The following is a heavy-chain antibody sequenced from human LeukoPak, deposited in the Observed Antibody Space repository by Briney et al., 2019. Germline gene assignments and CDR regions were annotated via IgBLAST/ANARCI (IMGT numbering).Heavy chain of an antibody. CDR3: ARERSTAYGNCDY. CDR1: GYSFNNHS. V-gene: IGHV1-2*02. Sequence: GASVTVSCKASGYSFNNHSMLWVRQAPGQGLEWMGWINPNSGDTNYVQKFQGRVTMTRDPALSTAYMELKRLRADRTRVYYCARERSTAYGNCDYWGQGTQVTVSS. CDR2: INPNSGDT. D-gene: IGHD5-12*01. J-gene: IGHJ4*02.